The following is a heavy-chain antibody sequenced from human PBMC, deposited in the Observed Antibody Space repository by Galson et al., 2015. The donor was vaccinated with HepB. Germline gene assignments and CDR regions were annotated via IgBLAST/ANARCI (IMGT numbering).Heavy chain of an antibody. CDR1: GFTFSSYA. CDR3: AKNLNIGSIRLFDY. D-gene: IGHD1-26*01. V-gene: IGHV3-23*01. Sequence: SLRLSCAPSGFTFSSYAMSWVRQAPGKGLEWVSTISGSGDSTHYADYVKGRFTISRDNSTNTLYLQMNSLRAEDTAVYYCAKNLNIGSIRLFDYWGQGTLVIVS. CDR2: ISGSGDST. J-gene: IGHJ4*02.